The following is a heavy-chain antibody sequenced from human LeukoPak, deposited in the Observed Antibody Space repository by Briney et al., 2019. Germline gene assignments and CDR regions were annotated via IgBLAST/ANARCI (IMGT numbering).Heavy chain of an antibody. CDR1: GYTFTSYA. CDR2: INAGNGNT. D-gene: IGHD2-2*02. Sequence: GASVKVSCKASGYTFTSYAMHWVRQAPGQRLEWMGWINAGNGNTKYSQKFQGRVTITRDTSASTAYMELSSLRSEDTAVYYCARVRFGYCSSTSCYTGNYYGMDVWGQGTTVTVSS. V-gene: IGHV1-3*01. CDR3: ARVRFGYCSSTSCYTGNYYGMDV. J-gene: IGHJ6*02.